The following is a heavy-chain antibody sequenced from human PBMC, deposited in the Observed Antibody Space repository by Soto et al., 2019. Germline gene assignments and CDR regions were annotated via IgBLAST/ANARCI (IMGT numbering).Heavy chain of an antibody. CDR1: GGSVSRGGYY. J-gene: IGHJ6*02. Sequence: SETLSLTCSVSGGSVSRGGYYWSWIRQVPGKGPEWIGYIYSTGSTLYNPSLKSRLTMSLDTPKNQFSLNLSSVTAADTAFYYCARDLGGPLDTAVVKYYYHGMDVWGQGTTVTVSS. V-gene: IGHV4-31*03. D-gene: IGHD5-18*01. CDR2: IYSTGST. CDR3: ARDLGGPLDTAVVKYYYHGMDV.